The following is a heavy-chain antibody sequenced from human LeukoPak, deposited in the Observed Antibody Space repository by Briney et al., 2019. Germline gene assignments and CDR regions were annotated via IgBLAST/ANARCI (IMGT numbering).Heavy chain of an antibody. CDR3: VRAGIAAAGLDY. J-gene: IGHJ4*02. CDR2: IYHSGST. Sequence: SETLSLTCTVSGYSVSSSYYWSWIRQPPGKGLEWIGYIYHSGSTYYNPSLKSRVTISVDRSKNQFSLKLSSVTAADTAVYYCVRAGIAAAGLDYWGQGTLVTVSS. CDR1: GYSVSSSYY. V-gene: IGHV4-38-2*02. D-gene: IGHD6-13*01.